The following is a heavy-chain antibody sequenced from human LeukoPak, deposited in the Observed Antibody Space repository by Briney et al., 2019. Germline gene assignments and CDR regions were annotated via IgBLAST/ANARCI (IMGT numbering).Heavy chain of an antibody. CDR1: GYTSTSYY. CDR2: INPSGGST. V-gene: IGHV1-46*01. D-gene: IGHD3-3*01. CDR3: ARGTIFGVVAYANWFDP. J-gene: IGHJ5*02. Sequence: ASVKVSCKASGYTSTSYYMHWVRQAPGQGLEWMGIINPSGGSTSYAQKFQGRVTMTRDMSTSTVYMELSSLRSEDTAVYYCARGTIFGVVAYANWFDPWGQGTLVTVSS.